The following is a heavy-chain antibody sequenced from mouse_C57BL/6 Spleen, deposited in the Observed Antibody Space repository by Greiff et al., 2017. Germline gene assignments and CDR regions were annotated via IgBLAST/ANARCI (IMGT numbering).Heavy chain of an antibody. CDR3: ARWLGRGGYYAMDY. J-gene: IGHJ4*01. V-gene: IGHV1-82*01. D-gene: IGHD4-1*01. CDR1: GYAFSSSW. Sequence: QVQLKESGPELVKPGASVKISCKASGYAFSSSWMNWVKQRPGKGLEWIGRIYPGDGDTNYNGKFKGKATLTADKSSSTAYMQLSSLTSEDSAVYFCARWLGRGGYYAMDYWGQGTSVTVSS. CDR2: IYPGDGDT.